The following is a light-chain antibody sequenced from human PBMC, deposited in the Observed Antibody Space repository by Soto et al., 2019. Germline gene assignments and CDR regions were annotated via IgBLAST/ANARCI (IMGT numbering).Light chain of an antibody. Sequence: VMTQSPDTLSASPGERVSISCRASQSVNHNLAWYHKKPGQDPRILVYDKSSRAPGVPDRFVGRGSGTDFSLTINRLEPEDFAVYECQQYGNSTITFGQGTRLEIK. CDR2: DKS. CDR1: QSVNHN. V-gene: IGKV3-15*01. CDR3: QQYGNSTIT. J-gene: IGKJ5*01.